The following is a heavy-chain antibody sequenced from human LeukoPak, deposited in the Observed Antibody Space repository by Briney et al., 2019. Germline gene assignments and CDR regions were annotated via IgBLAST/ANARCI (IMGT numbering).Heavy chain of an antibody. CDR2: IYPGDSDT. D-gene: IGHD4-11*01. CDR1: GYSFTSYW. CDR3: AGPIHPSDTITTHPDAFDI. Sequence: GESLKISCKGSGYSFTSYWIGWVRQMPGKGLEWMGIIYPGDSDTRYSPSFQGQVTISADKSISTAYLQWSSLKASDTAMYYCAGPIHPSDTITTHPDAFDIWGQGTMVTVSS. V-gene: IGHV5-51*01. J-gene: IGHJ3*02.